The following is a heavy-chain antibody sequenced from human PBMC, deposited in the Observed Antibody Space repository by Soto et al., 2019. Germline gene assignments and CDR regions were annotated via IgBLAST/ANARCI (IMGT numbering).Heavy chain of an antibody. D-gene: IGHD2-21*01. CDR1: GGSISGYY. CDR2: VYYSRTT. J-gene: IGHJ6*04. Sequence: QVQLQESGPGLVKPSETLSLTCTVSGGSISGYYWSWIRQPPGKGLEWSGFVYYSRTTDYSPSLKSRVTISVDTPKTQSALTLSSVTAADTAVYYCASLVGVSSTYYALDVWGKGTTVTVSS. V-gene: IGHV4-59*08. CDR3: ASLVGVSSTYYALDV.